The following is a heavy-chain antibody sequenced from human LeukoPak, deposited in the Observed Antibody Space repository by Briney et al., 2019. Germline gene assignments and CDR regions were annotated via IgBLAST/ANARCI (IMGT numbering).Heavy chain of an antibody. V-gene: IGHV4-30-2*01. CDR1: GGSISSGGYS. CDR2: INHSGST. Sequence: SQTLSLTCAVSGGSISSGGYSWSWIRQPPGKGLEWIGEINHSGSTNYNPSLKSRVTISVGTSKNQFSLKLSSVTAADTAVYYCARGGYYFDYWGQGTLVTVSS. J-gene: IGHJ4*02. CDR3: ARGGYYFDY. D-gene: IGHD3-22*01.